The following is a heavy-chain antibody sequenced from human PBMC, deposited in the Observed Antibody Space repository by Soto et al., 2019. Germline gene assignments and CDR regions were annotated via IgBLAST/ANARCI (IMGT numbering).Heavy chain of an antibody. Sequence: QVQLVQSGAEVKKPGSSVKVSYKASGGTFSSYAISWVRQAPGQGLEWMGGIIPIFGTANYAQKFQGRVTITADESTSTAYMELSSLRSEDTAVYYCATQGVDYGDPNWFDPWGQGTLVTVSS. D-gene: IGHD4-17*01. CDR2: IIPIFGTA. V-gene: IGHV1-69*01. CDR3: ATQGVDYGDPNWFDP. J-gene: IGHJ5*02. CDR1: GGTFSSYA.